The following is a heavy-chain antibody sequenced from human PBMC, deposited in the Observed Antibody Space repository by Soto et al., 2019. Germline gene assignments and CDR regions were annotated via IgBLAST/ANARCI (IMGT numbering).Heavy chain of an antibody. CDR1: GFTFSSYG. V-gene: IGHV3-30*03. CDR2: ISYDGSNK. J-gene: IGHJ4*02. D-gene: IGHD3-16*01. Sequence: QVQLVESGGGVVQPGRSLRLSCAASGFTFSSYGMHWVRQAPGKGLEWVAVISYDGSNKFYADSVKGRFTISRDNSENTLYLQMNSLRAEDTAVYNCVTEEKQFMVRWEFDSWGQGSLVAVST. CDR3: VTEEKQFMVRWEFDS.